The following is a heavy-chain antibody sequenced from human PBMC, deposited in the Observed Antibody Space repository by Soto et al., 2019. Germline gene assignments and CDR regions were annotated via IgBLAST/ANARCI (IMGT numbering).Heavy chain of an antibody. CDR3: VSQRTTVPTQAYFDY. V-gene: IGHV4-39*01. CDR1: GGSVTNSSYY. CDR2: VYYRGRS. D-gene: IGHD4-17*01. Sequence: PSETLSLTCTFSGGSVTNSSYYWAWIRQSPGKGLEWIGSVYYRGRSYSKSSVKSRVTISVDTSKNRFSLSLNSVTASDTAVYFCVSQRTTVPTQAYFDYWGPGALVTVSS. J-gene: IGHJ4*02.